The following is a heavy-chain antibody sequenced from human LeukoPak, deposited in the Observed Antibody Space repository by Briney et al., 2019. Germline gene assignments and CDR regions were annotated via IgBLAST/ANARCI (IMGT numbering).Heavy chain of an antibody. V-gene: IGHV4-31*03. CDR3: ASGTAVDTFDC. Sequence: PSQTLSLTCTVSSSFLTSGCYDCNWLRHHPGSGLEWIGYIDYSVHAYYNPSLKRRDTISVDTSKNQFSLKRISVTAADTAVYFCASGTAVDTFDCWGQGTLVTVSS. CDR1: SSFLTSGCYD. CDR2: IDYSVHA. D-gene: IGHD5-18*01. J-gene: IGHJ4*02.